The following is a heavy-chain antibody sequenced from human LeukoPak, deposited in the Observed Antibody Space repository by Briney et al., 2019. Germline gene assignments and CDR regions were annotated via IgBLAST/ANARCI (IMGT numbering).Heavy chain of an antibody. Sequence: PSETLSLTCAVYGESLSGYYWAWIRQPPGKRLEWIGDINDSGDTDYLPSLKSRVTISSDMSKKHFSLRLTSVTAADTALYFCARRRIAPSGTSWFDPWGQGTLVTVSS. V-gene: IGHV4-34*01. CDR2: INDSGDT. CDR3: ARRRIAPSGTSWFDP. J-gene: IGHJ5*02. CDR1: GESLSGYY. D-gene: IGHD6-13*01.